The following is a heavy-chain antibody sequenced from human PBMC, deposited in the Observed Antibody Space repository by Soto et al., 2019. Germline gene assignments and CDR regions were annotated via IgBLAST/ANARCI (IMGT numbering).Heavy chain of an antibody. D-gene: IGHD5-12*01. V-gene: IGHV4-30-2*06. CDR3: ARRGGYDSFDY. CDR2: ISHLEST. J-gene: IGHJ4*02. CDR1: GARNSYGGFS. Sequence: SPTMPVSITVSGARNSYGGFSWRGRRQSPWKGLEWIGYISHLESTYFHPSFKSRLTMSIDRTRNQFSLKLSSVNAADMDVYYCARRGGYDSFDYWGQGVLVTVYS.